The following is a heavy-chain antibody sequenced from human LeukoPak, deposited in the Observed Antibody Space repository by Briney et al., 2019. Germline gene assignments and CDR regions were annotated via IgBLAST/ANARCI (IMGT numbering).Heavy chain of an antibody. V-gene: IGHV3-33*01. CDR2: IWYDGSNK. Sequence: PGGSLRLSCAASGFTFNSYAMHWVRQAPGKGLEWVAVIWYDGSNKYYADSVKGRFTISRDNSKNTLYLQMNSLRAEDTAVYYSRRDLWGDSRIWSRVFDYWGQVTLVSVSS. CDR1: GFTFNSYA. D-gene: IGHD6-13*01. CDR3: RRDLWGDSRIWSRVFDY. J-gene: IGHJ4*02.